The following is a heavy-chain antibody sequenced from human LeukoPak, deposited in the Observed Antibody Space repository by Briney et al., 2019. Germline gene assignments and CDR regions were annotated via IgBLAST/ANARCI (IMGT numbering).Heavy chain of an antibody. CDR3: ARGGRTTWHGMDV. D-gene: IGHD4-17*01. V-gene: IGHV3-33*08. J-gene: IGHJ6*02. CDR2: IWYDGSNK. Sequence: GGSLRLSCAASKFSFSSYWMHWVRQAPGKGLEWVAVIWYDGSNKNYADSVKGRFTISRDNSKNTLYLQMNSLRAEDTAVYYCARGGRTTWHGMDVWGQGTTVTVSS. CDR1: KFSFSSYW.